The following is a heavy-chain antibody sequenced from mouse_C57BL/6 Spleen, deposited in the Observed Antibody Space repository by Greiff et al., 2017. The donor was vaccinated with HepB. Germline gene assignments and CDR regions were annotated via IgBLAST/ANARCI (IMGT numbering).Heavy chain of an antibody. V-gene: IGHV1-42*01. CDR1: GYSFTGYY. J-gene: IGHJ4*01. Sequence: VQLQQSGPELVKPGASVKISCKASGYSFTGYYMNWVKQSPEKSLEWIGEINPSTGGTTYNQKFKAKATLTVDKSSSTAYMQLKSLTSEDSAVYYWARSGGSSPHWYAMDYWGQGTSVTVSS. CDR3: ARSGGSSPHWYAMDY. D-gene: IGHD1-1*01. CDR2: INPSTGGT.